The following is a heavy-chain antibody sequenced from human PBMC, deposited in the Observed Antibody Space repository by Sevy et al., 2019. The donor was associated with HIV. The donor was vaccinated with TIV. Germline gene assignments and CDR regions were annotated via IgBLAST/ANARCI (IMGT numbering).Heavy chain of an antibody. CDR2: IRPDGSDK. CDR1: GFTFSPYW. V-gene: IGHV3-7*01. J-gene: IGHJ4*02. D-gene: IGHD1-26*01. Sequence: GGSLRLSCAASGFTFSPYWMTWVRQAPGKGLEWVANIRPDGSDKYYVDSVKGRFTISRGNAKNSLYLQMNSLRADDTAMYYCARGVGLDCWGQGAMVNVSS. CDR3: ARGVGLDC.